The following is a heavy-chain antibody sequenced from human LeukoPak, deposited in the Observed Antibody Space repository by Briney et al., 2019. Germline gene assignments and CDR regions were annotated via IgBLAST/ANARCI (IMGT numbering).Heavy chain of an antibody. CDR2: ISMSSTTI. J-gene: IGHJ4*02. V-gene: IGHV3-11*04. CDR1: GFTFNDYY. CDR3: ARGAGRDHPDY. Sequence: PGGSLRLSCAASGFTFNDYYMSWVRQAPGKGLEWVSYISMSSTTIYYADSVKGRFTIFRDNAKNSVYLQMNSLRAEDTAVYYCARGAGRDHPDYWGQGTLVTVSS. D-gene: IGHD4/OR15-4a*01.